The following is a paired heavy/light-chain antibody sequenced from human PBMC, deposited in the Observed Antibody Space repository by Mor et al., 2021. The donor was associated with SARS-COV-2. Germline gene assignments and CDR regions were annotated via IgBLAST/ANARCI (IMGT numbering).Heavy chain of an antibody. Sequence: QVQLQESGPGLVKPSEALSLTCTVSGGSVSSGSYYWNWIRQPPGKGLEWIGYMYYSGSTNYNSSLKSRVTISGDTSKNQFSLNLTSVTSADTAVYYCARGDGYNYLAFDYWGQGTLVTVSS. CDR1: GGSVSSGSYY. CDR3: ARGDGYNYLAFDY. J-gene: IGHJ4*02. V-gene: IGHV4-61*01. CDR2: MYYSGST. D-gene: IGHD1-1*01.
Light chain of an antibody. CDR3: QQSYSTLFT. V-gene: IGKV1-39*01. J-gene: IGKJ3*01. CDR2: GAS. CDR1: QSISNY. Sequence: DIQMTQSPSSLSASVGDRVTITCRTSQSISNYLSWYQQKPGKAPKLLIYGASSLRSGVPSRFSGSGSGTDFTLTISSLQPEDFATYYCQQSYSTLFTFGPGTNVDVK.